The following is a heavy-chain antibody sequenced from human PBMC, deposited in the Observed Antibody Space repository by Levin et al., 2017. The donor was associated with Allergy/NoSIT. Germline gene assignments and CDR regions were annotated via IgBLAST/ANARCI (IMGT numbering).Heavy chain of an antibody. J-gene: IGHJ4*02. CDR2: IYPGDSDT. Sequence: GGSLRLSCKGSGYSFTSYWIGWVRQMPGKGLEWMGIIYPGDSDTRYSPSFQGQVTIPADKSISTAYLQWSSLKASDTAMYYCARGAYCSGGSCPFDYWGQGTLVTVSS. V-gene: IGHV5-51*01. CDR3: ARGAYCSGGSCPFDY. D-gene: IGHD2-15*01. CDR1: GYSFTSYW.